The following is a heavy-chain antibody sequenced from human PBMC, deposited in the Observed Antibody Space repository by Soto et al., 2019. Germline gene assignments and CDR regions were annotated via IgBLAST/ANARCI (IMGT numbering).Heavy chain of an antibody. D-gene: IGHD3-10*01. V-gene: IGHV4-59*08. CDR3: ATGAHGFDP. Sequence: QVQLQESGTGQVKPSETLYLTCTVSGGSISSYYWSWIRQPPGKGLEWIGYIYYSGSTNYNPSLKSRVTISVDTSKNQFSLKLSSVTAADTAVYYCATGAHGFDPWGQGTLVTVSS. CDR1: GGSISSYY. J-gene: IGHJ5*02. CDR2: IYYSGST.